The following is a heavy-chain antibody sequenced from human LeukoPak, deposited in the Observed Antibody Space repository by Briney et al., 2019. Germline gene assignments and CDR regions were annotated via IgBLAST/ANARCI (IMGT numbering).Heavy chain of an antibody. Sequence: GGSLRLSCAASGFTFSSYAMSWVRQAPGRGLEWVSYISSSSTIYYADSVKGRFTISRDNAKNSLYLQMNSLRAEDTAVYYCARGRYYMDVWGKGTTVTVSS. CDR1: GFTFSSYA. CDR2: ISSSSTI. J-gene: IGHJ6*03. V-gene: IGHV3-48*01. CDR3: ARGRYYMDV.